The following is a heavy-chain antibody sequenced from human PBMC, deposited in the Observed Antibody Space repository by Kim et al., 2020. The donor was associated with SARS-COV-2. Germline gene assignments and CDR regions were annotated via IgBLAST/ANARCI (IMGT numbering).Heavy chain of an antibody. CDR2: ISDSGGST. CDR3: AKGDGTDGLDCFDY. CDR1: GFTFSNYA. V-gene: IGHV3-23*01. D-gene: IGHD2-15*01. Sequence: GGSLRLSCAASGFTFSNYAMSWVRQAPGKGLEWVSSISDSGGSTYYVDSVKGRFTISRDNSKNTLYLQMNSLRAEDTAVYYCAKGDGTDGLDCFDYWGQGTLVTVSS. J-gene: IGHJ4*02.